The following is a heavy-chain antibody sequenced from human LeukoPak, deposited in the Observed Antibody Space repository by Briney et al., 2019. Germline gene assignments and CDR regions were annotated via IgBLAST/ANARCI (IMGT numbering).Heavy chain of an antibody. V-gene: IGHV3-30-3*01. D-gene: IGHD3-10*01. Sequence: PGGSLRLSCAASGFTFSSYAMHWVRQAPGKGLEWVAVISYDGSNKYYADSVKGRFTISRDNSKNTLYLQMNSLRAEDTAVYYCARGTLIIPFDYWAREPWSPSPQ. CDR2: ISYDGSNK. J-gene: IGHJ4*02. CDR1: GFTFSSYA. CDR3: ARGTLIIPFDY.